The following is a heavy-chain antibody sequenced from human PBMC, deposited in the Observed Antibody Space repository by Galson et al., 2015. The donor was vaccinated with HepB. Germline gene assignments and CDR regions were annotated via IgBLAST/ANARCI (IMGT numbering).Heavy chain of an antibody. D-gene: IGHD2-2*01. Sequence: TLSLTCTVSGGSISSGGYYWSWIRQHPGKGLEWIGYIYYSGSTYYNPSLKSRVTISVDTSKNQFSLKLSSVTAADTAVYYCARGSVVPAEEGFDPWGQGTLVTVSS. J-gene: IGHJ5*02. CDR1: GGSISSGGYY. CDR3: ARGSVVPAEEGFDP. CDR2: IYYSGST. V-gene: IGHV4-31*03.